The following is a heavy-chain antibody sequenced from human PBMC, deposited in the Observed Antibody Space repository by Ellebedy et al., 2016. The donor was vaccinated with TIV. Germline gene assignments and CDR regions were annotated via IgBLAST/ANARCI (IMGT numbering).Heavy chain of an antibody. CDR3: ARHEHRYDFWNPTAY. CDR2: IYPGDSET. V-gene: IGHV5-51*01. J-gene: IGHJ4*02. CDR1: GYIFGSYW. Sequence: GESLKISXKGSGYIFGSYWIAWVRQMPGKGLEWMGIIYPGDSETRYSPSFEGQVTMSADKSISTVYLQWDSLKASDTAMYYCARHEHRYDFWNPTAYWGQGTLVTVSS. D-gene: IGHD3-3*01.